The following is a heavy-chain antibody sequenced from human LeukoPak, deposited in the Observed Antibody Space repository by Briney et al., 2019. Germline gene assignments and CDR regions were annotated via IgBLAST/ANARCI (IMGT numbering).Heavy chain of an antibody. Sequence: GGSLRLSCAASGFTFSDYYMSWIRQTPGKGLEWVSYISGSGTYTNYADSVKGRFTISRDNARNSLYLQMDSLRAEDTAVYYCVRGERYCTGGTCAGSWGQGILVTVSS. CDR2: ISGSGTYT. CDR1: GFTFSDYY. CDR3: VRGERYCTGGTCAGS. J-gene: IGHJ5*02. V-gene: IGHV3-11*03. D-gene: IGHD2-15*01.